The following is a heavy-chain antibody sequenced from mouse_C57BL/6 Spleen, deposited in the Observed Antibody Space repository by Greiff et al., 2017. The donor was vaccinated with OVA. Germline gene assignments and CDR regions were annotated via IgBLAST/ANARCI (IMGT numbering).Heavy chain of an antibody. Sequence: QVQLKQSGPELVKPGASVKISCKASGYAFSSSWMNWVKQRPGKGLEWIGRIYPGDGDTNYNGKFKGKATLTADKSSSTAYMQLSSLTSEDSAVYFCARSVRTTVYAMDYWGQGTSVTVSS. V-gene: IGHV1-82*01. CDR1: GYAFSSSW. D-gene: IGHD1-1*01. J-gene: IGHJ4*01. CDR2: IYPGDGDT. CDR3: ARSVRTTVYAMDY.